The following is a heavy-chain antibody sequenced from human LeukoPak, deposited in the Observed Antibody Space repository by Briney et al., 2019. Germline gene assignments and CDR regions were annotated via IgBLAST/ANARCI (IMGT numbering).Heavy chain of an antibody. Sequence: PSETLSLTCTVSGGSISTSNYYWGWIRQPPGKGLEWIGNIFYSGSTYYSPSLRSRVTISLDTSRNQFSLKLSSVTAADTAVYYCARSYGSGVTPWGQGTLVTVSS. CDR2: IFYSGST. V-gene: IGHV4-39*01. CDR1: GGSISTSNYY. D-gene: IGHD3-10*01. CDR3: ARSYGSGVTP. J-gene: IGHJ5*02.